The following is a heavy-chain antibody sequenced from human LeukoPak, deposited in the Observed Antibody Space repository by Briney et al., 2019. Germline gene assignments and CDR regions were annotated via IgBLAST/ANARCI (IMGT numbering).Heavy chain of an antibody. V-gene: IGHV4-34*01. CDR3: ARGAYGIVVVPAASSANYYYYMDV. Sequence: SETLSLTCAVYGGSFSGYYWSWIRQPPGKGLEWIGEINHSGSTNYNPSLESRVTISVDTSKNQFSLKLSSVTAADTAVYYCARGAYGIVVVPAASSANYYYYMDVWGKGTTVTVSS. J-gene: IGHJ6*03. D-gene: IGHD2-2*01. CDR1: GGSFSGYY. CDR2: INHSGST.